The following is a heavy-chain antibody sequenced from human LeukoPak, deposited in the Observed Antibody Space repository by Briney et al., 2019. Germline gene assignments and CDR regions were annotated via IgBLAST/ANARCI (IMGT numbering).Heavy chain of an antibody. Sequence: GGSLRLSCATFGFTFNSYWMYWVRQAPGKGLAWVSYINTDGSSTIYADSVKGRFTISRDNSKNTLYLQMNSLRAEDTAVYYCAKGPILHFDYWGQGTLVTVSS. D-gene: IGHD3-9*01. CDR2: INTDGSST. V-gene: IGHV3-74*01. CDR1: GFTFNSYW. CDR3: AKGPILHFDY. J-gene: IGHJ4*02.